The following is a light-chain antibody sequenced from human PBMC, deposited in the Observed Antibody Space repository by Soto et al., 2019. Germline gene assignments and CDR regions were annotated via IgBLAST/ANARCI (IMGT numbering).Light chain of an antibody. CDR1: QGISTF. Sequence: DIQMTQSPSSLSTSVGDRVTITCRASQGISTFLNWYQQKPGKAPRLLIYAASRLQSGVPARFSGSGAETDFTLTITSLQPEDFGIYYCRQSYATVRTFGGGTKVE. CDR2: AAS. V-gene: IGKV1-39*01. CDR3: RQSYATVRT. J-gene: IGKJ4*01.